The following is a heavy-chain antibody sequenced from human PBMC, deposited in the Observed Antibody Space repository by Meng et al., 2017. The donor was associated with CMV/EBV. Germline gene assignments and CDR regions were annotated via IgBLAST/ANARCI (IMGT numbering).Heavy chain of an antibody. CDR2: IYYSGST. V-gene: IGHV4-59*01. D-gene: IGHD1-7*01. J-gene: IGHJ4*02. CDR1: GGSISSYC. CDR3: ARDRVDGITGTTSGYDY. Sequence: SETLSLTCTVSGGSISSYCWSWIRQPPGKGLEWIGYIYYSGSTNYNPSLKSRVTISVDTSKNQFSLKLSSVTAADTAVYYCARDRVDGITGTTSGYDYWGQGTLVTVSS.